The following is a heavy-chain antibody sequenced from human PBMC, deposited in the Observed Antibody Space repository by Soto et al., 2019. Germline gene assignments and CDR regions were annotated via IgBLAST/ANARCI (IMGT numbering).Heavy chain of an antibody. CDR2: IIPIFGTA. CDR3: ARSKLVNYYYYGMDV. CDR1: GGTFSSYA. V-gene: IGHV1-69*13. J-gene: IGHJ6*02. D-gene: IGHD6-6*01. Sequence: GASVKVSCKASGGTFSSYAISWVRQAPGQGLKWMGGIIPIFGTANYAQKFQGRVTITADESTSTAYMELSSLRSEDTAVYYCARSKLVNYYYYGMDVWGQGTTVTVS.